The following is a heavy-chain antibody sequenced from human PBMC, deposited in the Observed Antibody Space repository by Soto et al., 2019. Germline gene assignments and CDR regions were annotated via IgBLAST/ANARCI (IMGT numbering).Heavy chain of an antibody. D-gene: IGHD6-6*01. J-gene: IGHJ4*02. V-gene: IGHV3-23*01. CDR3: AKGPSYLAALYYFDY. CDR1: GFTFSSYA. Sequence: EVQLLESGGGLVQPGGSLRLSCAASGFTFSSYAMSWVRQAPGKGLEWVSAISGSGGSTYYADSVKGRFTISRDNSKNPLYLQRTSLRAEDTAVYYCAKGPSYLAALYYFDYWGQGTLVTVSS. CDR2: ISGSGGST.